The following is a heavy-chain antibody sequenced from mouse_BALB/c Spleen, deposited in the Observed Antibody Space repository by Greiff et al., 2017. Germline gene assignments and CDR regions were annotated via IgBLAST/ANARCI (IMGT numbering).Heavy chain of an antibody. CDR1: GFSLTSYG. J-gene: IGHJ2*01. CDR3: ARVYYGYDGYLDY. V-gene: IGHV2-9*02. D-gene: IGHD2-2*01. Sequence: QVQLQQSGPGLVAPSQSLSITCTVSGFSLTSYGVHWVRQPPGKGLEWLGVIWAGGSTNYNSALMSRLSISKDNSKSQVFLKMNSLQTDDTAMYYCARVYYGYDGYLDYWGQGTTLTVSS. CDR2: IWAGGST.